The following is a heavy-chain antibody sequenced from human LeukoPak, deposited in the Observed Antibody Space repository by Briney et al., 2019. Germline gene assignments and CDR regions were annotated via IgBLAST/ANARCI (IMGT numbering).Heavy chain of an antibody. CDR3: VRLGGGAGAWYEGRGDFDY. CDR1: GYSFTTNW. J-gene: IGHJ4*02. D-gene: IGHD6-19*01. CDR2: IYPGDSDR. V-gene: IGHV5-51*01. Sequence: GESLKISCKGSGYSFTTNWIGWVRQMPGRGLEWVATIYPGDSDRRHSPSFQGQVTISADKSISTAYLQWNSLKASDTATYYCVRLGGGAGAWYEGRGDFDYWGQGTLVTVSS.